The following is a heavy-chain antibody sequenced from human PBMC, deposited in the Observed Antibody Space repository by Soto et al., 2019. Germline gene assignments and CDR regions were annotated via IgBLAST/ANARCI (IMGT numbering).Heavy chain of an antibody. J-gene: IGHJ6*02. D-gene: IGHD3-3*01. CDR1: GFTFSSYG. Sequence: EGSLRLSCAASGFTFSSYGMHWVRQAPGKGLEWVAVISYDGSNKYYADSVKGRFTISRDNSKNTLYLQMNSLRAEDTAVYYCAKAGNPYYDFWSGYYYYYYGMDVWGQGTTVTVSS. CDR2: ISYDGSNK. CDR3: AKAGNPYYDFWSGYYYYYYGMDV. V-gene: IGHV3-30*18.